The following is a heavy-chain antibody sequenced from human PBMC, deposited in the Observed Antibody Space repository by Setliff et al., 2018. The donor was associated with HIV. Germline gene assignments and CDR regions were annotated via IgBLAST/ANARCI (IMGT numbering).Heavy chain of an antibody. CDR2: IYTSGST. CDR3: ARGLSFYDPGGFDY. Sequence: TSETLSLTCTVSGGSISSYYWSWIRQPAGKGLEWIGRIYTSGSTNYNPSLKSRVTMSADESKNQFSLKLSSVTAADTAVYYCARGLSFYDPGGFDYWGQGTLVTVSS. J-gene: IGHJ4*02. CDR1: GGSISSYY. D-gene: IGHD3-22*01. V-gene: IGHV4-4*07.